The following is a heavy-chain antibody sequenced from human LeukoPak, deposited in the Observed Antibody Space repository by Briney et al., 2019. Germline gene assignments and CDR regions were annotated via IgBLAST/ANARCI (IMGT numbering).Heavy chain of an antibody. CDR2: IHDDGRVT. D-gene: IGHD6-6*01. J-gene: IGHJ4*02. CDR3: ARDRYSSSSGNDY. CDR1: GFTFTAYA. V-gene: IGHV3-7*01. Sequence: GGSLRLSCAASGFTFTAYAMSWFRQTPGKGLEWVANIHDDGRVTNYVDSVKGRFTISRDNAKNSLYLQMNSLRAEDTAVYYCARDRYSSSSGNDYWGQGTLVTVSS.